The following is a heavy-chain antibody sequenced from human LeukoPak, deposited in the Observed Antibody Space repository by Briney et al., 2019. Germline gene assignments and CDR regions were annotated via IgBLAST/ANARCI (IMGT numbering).Heavy chain of an antibody. V-gene: IGHV4-59*01. Sequence: PSETLSLTCTVSGGSISSYYWSWIWQPPGKGLEWIGYIYYSGSTNYNPSLKSRVTISVDTSKNQFSLKLSSVTAADTAAYYCAGADYGDSLDYWGQGTLVTVSS. CDR1: GGSISSYY. J-gene: IGHJ4*02. D-gene: IGHD4-17*01. CDR3: AGADYGDSLDY. CDR2: IYYSGST.